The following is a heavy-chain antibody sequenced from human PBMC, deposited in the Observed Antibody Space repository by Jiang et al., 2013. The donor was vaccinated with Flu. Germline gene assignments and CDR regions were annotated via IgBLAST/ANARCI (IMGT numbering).Heavy chain of an antibody. Sequence: KPSETLSLTCTVSGGSISSSSYYWGWIRQPPGKGLEWIGSIYYSGSTYYNPSLKSRVTISVDTSKNQFSLKLSSVTAADTAVYYCARHESSSWYYFDYWGQGTLVTVSS. CDR2: IYYSGST. CDR1: GGSISSSSYY. CDR3: ARHESSSWYYFDY. V-gene: IGHV4-39*01. D-gene: IGHD6-13*01. J-gene: IGHJ4*02.